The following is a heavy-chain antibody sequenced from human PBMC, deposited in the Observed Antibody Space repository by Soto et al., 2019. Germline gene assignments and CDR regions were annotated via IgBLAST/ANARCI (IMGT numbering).Heavy chain of an antibody. Sequence: SETLSLTCAVSGGSISTMDWWTWVRQPPGKGLQWIGEIYHTGSTNYNPSLQSRVTISIDESRTSFSLNLDSVTAADTAVYYCAARRDGGPVWGQGTLVTVSS. CDR1: GGSISTMDW. CDR3: AARRDGGPV. D-gene: IGHD4-17*01. CDR2: IYHTGST. V-gene: IGHV4-4*02. J-gene: IGHJ4*02.